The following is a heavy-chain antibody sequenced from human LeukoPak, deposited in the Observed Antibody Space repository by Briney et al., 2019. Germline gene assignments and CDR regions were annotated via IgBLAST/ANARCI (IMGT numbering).Heavy chain of an antibody. CDR2: IYPGDSDT. CDR3: ARQQDSSGYYYDAFDI. V-gene: IGHV5-51*01. J-gene: IGHJ3*02. D-gene: IGHD3-22*01. Sequence: GESLQISCQGSGSGFTSYWIGWVRQMPGKGLEWMGIIYPGDSDTRYSPSFQGQVTISADKSISTAYLQWSSLKASDTAMYYCARQQDSSGYYYDAFDIWGQGTMVTVSS. CDR1: GSGFTSYW.